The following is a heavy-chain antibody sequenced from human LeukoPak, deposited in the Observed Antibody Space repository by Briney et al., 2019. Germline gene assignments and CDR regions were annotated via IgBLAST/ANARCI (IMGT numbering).Heavy chain of an antibody. V-gene: IGHV4-31*03. Sequence: PSETLSLTCTVSGGSINSGGYYWSWIRQHPGKGLEWIGYIYYSGSTYYNPSLKSRVTISVDTSKNQFSLKLSSVTAADTAVYYCARTITGETTILFDYWGQGTLVTVSS. CDR3: ARTITGETTILFDY. CDR2: IYYSGST. J-gene: IGHJ4*02. D-gene: IGHD4-11*01. CDR1: GGSINSGGYY.